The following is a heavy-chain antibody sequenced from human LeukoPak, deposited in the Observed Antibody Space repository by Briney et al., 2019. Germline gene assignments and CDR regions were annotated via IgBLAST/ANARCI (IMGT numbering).Heavy chain of an antibody. V-gene: IGHV1-2*02. J-gene: IGHJ3*02. CDR1: GYTFTGYY. CDR2: INPNSGGT. CDR3: ARVEATVVTSAGDAFDI. Sequence: ASVKVSCKASGYTFTGYYMHWVRQAPGQGLEWMGWINPNSGGTNYAQKFQGRVTMTRDTSISTAYMELSRLRSDDTAVYYCARVEATVVTSAGDAFDIWGQGTMVTVSS. D-gene: IGHD4-23*01.